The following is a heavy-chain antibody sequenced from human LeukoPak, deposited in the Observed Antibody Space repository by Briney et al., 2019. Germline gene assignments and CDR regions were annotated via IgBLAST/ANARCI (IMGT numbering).Heavy chain of an antibody. Sequence: ASVKVSCKASGGTFSSYAISGVRQAPGQGLEWMGGIIPIFGAANYAQKFQGRVTITADESTSTAYMELSSLRSEDTAVYYCARGDTAMVTYISYWGQGTLVTVSS. CDR1: GGTFSSYA. CDR3: ARGDTAMVTYISY. V-gene: IGHV1-69*13. D-gene: IGHD5-18*01. CDR2: IIPIFGAA. J-gene: IGHJ4*02.